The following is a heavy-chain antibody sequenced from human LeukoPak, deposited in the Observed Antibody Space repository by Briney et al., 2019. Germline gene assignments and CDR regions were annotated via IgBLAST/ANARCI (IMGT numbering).Heavy chain of an antibody. D-gene: IGHD5-24*01. V-gene: IGHV1-69*13. J-gene: IGHJ4*02. Sequence: SVKVSCKASGGTFSSYAISWVRQAPGQGLEWMGGIIPIFYTPNYAQNLQGRVTIIADESTSTAYMELSSLRSEDTAVYYCARDFVHPDGYNYHYFDYWGQGTLVTVSS. CDR3: ARDFVHPDGYNYHYFDY. CDR2: IIPIFYTP. CDR1: GGTFSSYA.